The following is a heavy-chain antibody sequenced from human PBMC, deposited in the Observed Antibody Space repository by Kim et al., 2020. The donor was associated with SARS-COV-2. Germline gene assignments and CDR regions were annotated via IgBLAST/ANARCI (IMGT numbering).Heavy chain of an antibody. Sequence: IRSGSYYWGWIRQPPGKGLEWIGSIYYSGSTYYNPSLKSRVTISVDTSKNQFSLKLSSVTAADTAVYYCARLPYGDYGNWYFDLWGRGTLAT. J-gene: IGHJ2*01. V-gene: IGHV4-39*01. CDR3: ARLPYGDYGNWYFDL. D-gene: IGHD4-17*01. CDR1: IRSGSYY. CDR2: IYYSGST.